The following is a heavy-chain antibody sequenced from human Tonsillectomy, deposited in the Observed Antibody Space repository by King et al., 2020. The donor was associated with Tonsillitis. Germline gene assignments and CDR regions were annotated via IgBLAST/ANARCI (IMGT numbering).Heavy chain of an antibody. CDR3: ARNPTYCGGDCCPSYYCAMDV. CDR2: VIPIFGTP. V-gene: IGHV1-69*01. J-gene: IGHJ6*02. D-gene: IGHD2-21*02. Sequence: QLVQSGAEVKKPGSSVKASCKASGGTFSNSAITWVRQAPGHGLEWMGGVIPIFGTPNYAQKFQGRVTITADESTSTAYMELSSLRSEDTAVYYCARNPTYCGGDCCPSYYCAMDVWGQGTTVTVSS. CDR1: GGTFSNSA.